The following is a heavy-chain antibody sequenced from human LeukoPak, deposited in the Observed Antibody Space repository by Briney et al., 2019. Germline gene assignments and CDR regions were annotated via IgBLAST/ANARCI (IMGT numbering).Heavy chain of an antibody. D-gene: IGHD6-19*01. Sequence: ASVKVSCKGSGYTFTSIGLSWVRQAPGQGLEWMGWIDNYSGDTEYAQNFKGRVTMTTDTTTSTAYMELRSLRSDDTAVYYCARDYSIRVAASSYGMDVWGQGTTVTVSS. CDR2: IDNYSGDT. CDR1: GYTFTSIG. J-gene: IGHJ6*02. CDR3: ARDYSIRVAASSYGMDV. V-gene: IGHV1-18*01.